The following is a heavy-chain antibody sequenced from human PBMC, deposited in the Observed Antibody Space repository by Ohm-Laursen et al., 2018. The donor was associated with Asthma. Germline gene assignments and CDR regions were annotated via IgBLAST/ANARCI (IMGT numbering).Heavy chain of an antibody. Sequence: GASVKVSCKASGYTFTSYAMNWVRQAPGQGLEWMGWINTNTGNPTYAQGFTGRFVFSLDTAASTAYLQISSLEAEDSAVYFCAKVRTAGYDALDLWGQGTMVTVSS. CDR2: INTNTGNP. J-gene: IGHJ3*01. CDR1: GYTFTSYA. D-gene: IGHD3-9*01. CDR3: AKVRTAGYDALDL. V-gene: IGHV7-4-1*02.